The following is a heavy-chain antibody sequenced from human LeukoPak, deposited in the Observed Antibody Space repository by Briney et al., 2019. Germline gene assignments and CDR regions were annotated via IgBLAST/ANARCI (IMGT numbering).Heavy chain of an antibody. J-gene: IGHJ3*02. Sequence: SETLSLTCSVSGYSITSGYFWGWIRQPPGKGLEWIGSIYHSGSTYYNPSLKSRVTISLDTSKNQFSLKLSSVTAADTAVYYCAKSNGYGLVDIWGQGTMVTVSS. CDR2: IYHSGST. V-gene: IGHV4-38-2*02. D-gene: IGHD3-10*01. CDR1: GYSITSGYF. CDR3: AKSNGYGLVDI.